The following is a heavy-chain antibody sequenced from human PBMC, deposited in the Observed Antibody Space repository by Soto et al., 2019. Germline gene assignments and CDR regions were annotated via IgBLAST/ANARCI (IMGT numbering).Heavy chain of an antibody. D-gene: IGHD2-2*02. J-gene: IGHJ6*02. CDR1: GYTFTSYG. CDR2: ISAYNGNT. V-gene: IGHV1-18*01. CDR3: ARQGAIVLVPAAIGGMDV. Sequence: QVQLVQSGAEVKKPGASVKVSCKASGYTFTSYGISWVRQAPGQGLEWMGWISAYNGNTNYAQKLQGRVTMTTDTSTSTAYMELRSVRSDDTAVYYWARQGAIVLVPAAIGGMDVWGQGTTVTVSS.